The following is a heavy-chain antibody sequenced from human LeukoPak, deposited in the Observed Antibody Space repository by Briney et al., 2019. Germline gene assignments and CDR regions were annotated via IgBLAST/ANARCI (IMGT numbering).Heavy chain of an antibody. Sequence: RAGGSLRLSCAASRFTFSNYNMNWVRQAPGKGLEWVSSISSSSYIYYADSMRGRFTISRDNAKNSLYLQMNSLRAEDTAVYYCTRGPGYSYGYYYGMDVWGQGTTVTVSS. CDR3: TRGPGYSYGYYYGMDV. V-gene: IGHV3-69-1*01. D-gene: IGHD5-18*01. J-gene: IGHJ6*02. CDR2: ISSSSYI. CDR1: RFTFSNYN.